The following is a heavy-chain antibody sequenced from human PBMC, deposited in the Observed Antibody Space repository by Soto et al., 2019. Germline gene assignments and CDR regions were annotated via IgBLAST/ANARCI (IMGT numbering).Heavy chain of an antibody. V-gene: IGHV3-30*04. CDR1: GFTFSSYA. Sequence: GGSLRLSCAVSGFTFSSYAMHWVRQAPGKGLEWVAVISYDGSNKYYADSVKGRFTISRDNSKNTLYLQMNSLRAEDTAVYYCAKDPGGSYYLYAFDIWGQGTMVTVSS. CDR3: AKDPGGSYYLYAFDI. CDR2: ISYDGSNK. J-gene: IGHJ3*02. D-gene: IGHD1-26*01.